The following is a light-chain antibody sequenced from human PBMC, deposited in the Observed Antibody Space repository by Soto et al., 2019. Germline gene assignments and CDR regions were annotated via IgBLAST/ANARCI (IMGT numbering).Light chain of an antibody. CDR1: QSISSW. CDR3: QQYNSYWT. CDR2: EAS. V-gene: IGKV1-5*03. Sequence: DIQMTQSPSTLSASVGDRVTITCRASQSISSWLAWYQQRPGKAPKLLIHEASTLESGVPSRFSGSGSGTEFTLTISSLQPDDFATYYCQQYNSYWTFGHGTKVDIK. J-gene: IGKJ1*01.